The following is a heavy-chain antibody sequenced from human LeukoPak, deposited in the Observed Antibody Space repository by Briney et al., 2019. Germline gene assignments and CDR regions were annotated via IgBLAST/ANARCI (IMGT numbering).Heavy chain of an antibody. D-gene: IGHD1-26*01. CDR2: ITGSGGNR. CDR3: AKWAQKKVRGWELLSRYYYYYMDV. J-gene: IGHJ6*03. V-gene: IGHV3-23*01. CDR1: GFTFSSHG. Sequence: GETLRLSCAASGFTFSSHGMNWVRQAPGKGLEWVSGITGSGGNRYYADSVKGRFTISRDNSKNTLYLQMNSLRAEDTAVYYCAKWAQKKVRGWELLSRYYYYYMDVWGKGTTVTISS.